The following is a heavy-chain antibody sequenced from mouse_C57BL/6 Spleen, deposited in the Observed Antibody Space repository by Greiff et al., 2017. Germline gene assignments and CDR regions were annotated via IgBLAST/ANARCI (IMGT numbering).Heavy chain of an antibody. V-gene: IGHV5-4*01. J-gene: IGHJ2*01. D-gene: IGHD2-3*01. CDR1: GFTFSSYA. CDR2: ISDGGSYT. Sequence: EVHLVESGGGLVKPGGSLKLSCAASGFTFSSYAMSWVRQTPEKRLEWVATISDGGSYTYYPDNVKGRFTISRDDAKNNLYLQMSHLNSEDTAMYYCAREGDDGYYGCWGQGTTLTVSS. CDR3: AREGDDGYYGC.